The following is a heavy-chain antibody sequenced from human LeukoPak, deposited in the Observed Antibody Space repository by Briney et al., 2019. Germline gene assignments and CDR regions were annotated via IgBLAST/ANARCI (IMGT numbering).Heavy chain of an antibody. CDR2: VHFSGST. D-gene: IGHD3-10*01. CDR1: GGSISSYY. V-gene: IGHV4-59*01. J-gene: IGHJ4*02. CDR3: ARIFRGAYFDY. Sequence: PSETLSLTCTVSGGSISSYYWSWIRQPPGKGLEWIGYVHFSGSTNYNPSLKSRVTVSDDKSKNQFSLKLSSVTAADTAVYYCARIFRGAYFDYWGQGTLVTVSS.